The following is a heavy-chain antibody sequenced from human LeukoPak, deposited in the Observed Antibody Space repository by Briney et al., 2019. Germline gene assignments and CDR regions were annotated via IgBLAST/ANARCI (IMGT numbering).Heavy chain of an antibody. V-gene: IGHV1-69*04. J-gene: IGHJ3*02. Sequence: SVKVSCKASGGTFSSYAISWVRQAPGQGLGWMGRIIPILGIANYAQKFQGRVTITADKSTSTAYMELSSLRSEDTAVYYCARADYDILTGYYIGAFDIWGQGTMVTVSS. CDR2: IIPILGIA. CDR3: ARADYDILTGYYIGAFDI. D-gene: IGHD3-9*01. CDR1: GGTFSSYA.